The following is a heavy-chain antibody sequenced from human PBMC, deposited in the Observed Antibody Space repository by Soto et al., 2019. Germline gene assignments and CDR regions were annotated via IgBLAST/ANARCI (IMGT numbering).Heavy chain of an antibody. CDR3: TLLAHVSRGYSSLYYHMAF. D-gene: IGHD6-13*01. CDR1: GYTFTSYD. V-gene: IGHV1-8*01. Sequence: ASVKVSCTASGYTFTSYDINWVRPATGQGLEWMGWMNPNSGNTGYTQRFQGRVTMTRNTSISTAYMELSSLRSDDTAVYYCTLLAHVSRGYSSLYYHMAFRGQRSTVTVSS. J-gene: IGHJ6*02. CDR2: MNPNSGNT.